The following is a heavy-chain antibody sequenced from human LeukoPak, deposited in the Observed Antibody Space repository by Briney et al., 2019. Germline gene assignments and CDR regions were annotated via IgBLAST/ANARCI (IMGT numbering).Heavy chain of an antibody. J-gene: IGHJ4*02. CDR1: GYTFTGYY. V-gene: IGHV1-2*02. CDR3: ATHFSGYDYALDY. Sequence: GASVKVSCKASGYTFTGYYMHWVRQAPGQGLEWMGWINPNSGGTNYAQKFQGRVSMTRDTSISTAYMELSRLRSDGTAVYYCATHFSGYDYALDYWGQGTLVTVSS. D-gene: IGHD6-25*01. CDR2: INPNSGGT.